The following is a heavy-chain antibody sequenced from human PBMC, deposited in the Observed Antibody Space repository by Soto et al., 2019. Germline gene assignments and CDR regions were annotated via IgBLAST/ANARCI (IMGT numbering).Heavy chain of an antibody. Sequence: GGSLRLSCAASGFTFSSYAMSWVRQAPGKGLEWVSAISGSGGSTYYADSVKGRFTISRDNSKNTLYLQMNSLRAEDTAVYYCAKDGPSLCSGGSCYAFDIWGQGTMVTVS. CDR1: GFTFSSYA. J-gene: IGHJ3*02. CDR2: ISGSGGST. CDR3: AKDGPSLCSGGSCYAFDI. V-gene: IGHV3-23*01. D-gene: IGHD2-15*01.